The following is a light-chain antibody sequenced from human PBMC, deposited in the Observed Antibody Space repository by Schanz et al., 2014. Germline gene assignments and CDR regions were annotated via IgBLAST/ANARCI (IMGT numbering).Light chain of an antibody. CDR2: NTN. Sequence: QTVVTQEPSFSVSPGGTVTLTCGLRSGSVSSSYYPSWYQQTPGQAPRTLIYNTNTRSSGVPDRFSGSILGNKAALTITGAQADDESHYYCMLYMGNGVSVFGGGTKLTVL. CDR1: SGSVSSSYY. J-gene: IGLJ2*01. V-gene: IGLV8-61*01. CDR3: MLYMGNGVSV.